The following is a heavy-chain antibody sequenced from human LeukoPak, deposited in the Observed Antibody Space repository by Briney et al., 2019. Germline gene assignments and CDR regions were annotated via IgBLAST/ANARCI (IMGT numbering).Heavy chain of an antibody. CDR1: GFTFSSYW. CDR3: ARDRPENYYDSPEPLDY. Sequence: GGSLRLSCAASGFTFSSYWMSWVCQAPGKGLEWVANIKQDGSEKYYVDSVKGRFTISRDNAKNSLYLQMNSPRAEDTAVYYCARDRPENYYDSPEPLDYWGQGTLVTVSS. D-gene: IGHD3-22*01. J-gene: IGHJ4*02. CDR2: IKQDGSEK. V-gene: IGHV3-7*01.